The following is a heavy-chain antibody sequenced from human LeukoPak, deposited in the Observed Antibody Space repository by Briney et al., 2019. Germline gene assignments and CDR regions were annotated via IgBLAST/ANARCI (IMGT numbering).Heavy chain of an antibody. Sequence: PGGSLRLSCAASGFTFSNAWMNWVRQAPGKGLEWVANINQDGTDKYYVDSVKGRFTISRDNAKNSLYLQMNSLRAEDTAVYYCAREIVGTHKSRFDPWGQGTLVTVSS. D-gene: IGHD1-26*01. V-gene: IGHV3-7*03. CDR1: GFTFSNAW. J-gene: IGHJ5*02. CDR3: AREIVGTHKSRFDP. CDR2: INQDGTDK.